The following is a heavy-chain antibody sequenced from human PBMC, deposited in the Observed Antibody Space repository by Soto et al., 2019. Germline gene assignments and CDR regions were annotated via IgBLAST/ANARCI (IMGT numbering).Heavy chain of an antibody. J-gene: IGHJ4*02. CDR3: ARRYGDCFDY. CDR1: GDSISGSPYF. CDR2: VFYDGYT. Sequence: SETLSLTCTVSGDSISGSPYFWGWIRQPPGKRLEWIGSVFYDGYTLYTPSLRSRVTISVDTSKNQFSLKLSSVTAADTAVYYCARRYGDCFDYWGQGTLVTVSS. D-gene: IGHD4-17*01. V-gene: IGHV4-39*01.